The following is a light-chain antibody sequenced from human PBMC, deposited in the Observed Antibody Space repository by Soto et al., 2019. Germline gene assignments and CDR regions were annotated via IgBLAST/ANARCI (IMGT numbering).Light chain of an antibody. J-gene: IGKJ2*01. CDR1: QTVSSN. Sequence: EIVMTQSPATLSLSPGERATLSCRASQTVSSNLAWYQQKPGQAPRLLIHGASTRATGVPARFSGSGSGTEFTLTISRLQSEDFAVYYCQQYHNWPPQYTFGQGTKLQIK. V-gene: IGKV3-15*01. CDR3: QQYHNWPPQYT. CDR2: GAS.